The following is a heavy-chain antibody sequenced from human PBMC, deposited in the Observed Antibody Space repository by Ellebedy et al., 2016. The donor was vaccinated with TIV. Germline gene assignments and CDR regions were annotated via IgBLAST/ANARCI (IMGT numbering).Heavy chain of an antibody. J-gene: IGHJ6*02. CDR1: GFTVTSNY. V-gene: IGHV3-66*01. CDR3: ASTSMRDWLSYGMDV. Sequence: GESLKISCAASGFTVTSNYMSWVRQAPGKGLEWVSVIYSGGSTYYADSVKGRFTISRDNSKNTLYLQMNSLRAEDTAVYYCASTSMRDWLSYGMDVWGQGTTVTVSS. D-gene: IGHD3/OR15-3a*01. CDR2: IYSGGST.